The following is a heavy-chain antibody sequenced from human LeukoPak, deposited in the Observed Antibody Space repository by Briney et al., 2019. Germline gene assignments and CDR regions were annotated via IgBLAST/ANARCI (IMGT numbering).Heavy chain of an antibody. D-gene: IGHD3-3*01. CDR1: GYTFTGYY. Sequence: ASVKVSCKASGYTFTGYYMHWVRQAPGQGLEWMGWINPNSGGTNYAQKFQGRVTMTRDTSISTAYMELSRLRSDDTAVYYCARDRNYDLWSGYPYGMDVWGQGTTVTVSS. V-gene: IGHV1-2*02. CDR3: ARDRNYDLWSGYPYGMDV. J-gene: IGHJ6*02. CDR2: INPNSGGT.